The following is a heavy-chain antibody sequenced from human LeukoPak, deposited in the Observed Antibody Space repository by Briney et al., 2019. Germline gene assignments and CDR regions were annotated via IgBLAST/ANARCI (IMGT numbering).Heavy chain of an antibody. CDR3: AKGSQYSSSWVFDY. CDR2: ISWNSGSI. Sequence: GGSLRLSCAASGFTFDDYAMHWGRQAPGKGVEWGSGISWNSGSIVYADSVKGGFTISREKAKNSLYLQMNSLRAEDTALYYCAKGSQYSSSWVFDYWGQGTLVTVSS. V-gene: IGHV3-9*01. J-gene: IGHJ4*02. D-gene: IGHD6-13*01. CDR1: GFTFDDYA.